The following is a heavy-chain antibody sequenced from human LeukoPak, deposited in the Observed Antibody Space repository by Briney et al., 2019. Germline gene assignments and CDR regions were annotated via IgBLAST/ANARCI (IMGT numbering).Heavy chain of an antibody. Sequence: TGGSLRLSCRASGFTLWRREMHWLRQAPGKGLEWVSYISGSSSRIFYADSVKGRFTISRDNAKNSMYLQMNSLRAEDTAVYYCATRVSTNSFDIWGQGTMVTVSS. CDR1: GFTLWRRE. V-gene: IGHV3-48*03. CDR2: ISGSSSRI. D-gene: IGHD5/OR15-5a*01. J-gene: IGHJ3*02. CDR3: ATRVSTNSFDI.